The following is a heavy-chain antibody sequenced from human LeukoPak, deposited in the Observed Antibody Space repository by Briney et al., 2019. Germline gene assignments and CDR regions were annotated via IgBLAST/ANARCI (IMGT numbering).Heavy chain of an antibody. CDR2: ISAYNGNT. CDR3: ARWGYDILTGYLYYLDY. Sequence: GASVKVSCKASGYTFTSYGISWVRQAPGQGLEWMGWISAYNGNTNYAQKLQGRVTMTTDTSTSTAYMELRSLRSDDTAVYYCARWGYDILTGYLYYLDYWGQGTLVTVSS. J-gene: IGHJ4*02. D-gene: IGHD3-9*01. CDR1: GYTFTSYG. V-gene: IGHV1-18*01.